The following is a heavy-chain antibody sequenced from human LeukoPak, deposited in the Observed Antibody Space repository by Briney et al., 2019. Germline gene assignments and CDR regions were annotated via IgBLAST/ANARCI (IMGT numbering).Heavy chain of an antibody. D-gene: IGHD3-10*01. V-gene: IGHV4-4*07. CDR1: GGSISSYD. Sequence: SETLSLTCTVSGGSISSYDWSWIRQPAGKGLEWIGRIYTSGSTNYNPSLKSRVTMSVDTSKNQFSLKLNSVTAADTAVYYCARHSPLYYYGSGRPSAYFDYWGQGTLVTVSS. CDR2: IYTSGST. J-gene: IGHJ4*02. CDR3: ARHSPLYYYGSGRPSAYFDY.